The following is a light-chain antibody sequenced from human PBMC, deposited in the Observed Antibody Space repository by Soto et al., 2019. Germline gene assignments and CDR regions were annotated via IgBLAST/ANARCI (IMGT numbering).Light chain of an antibody. Sequence: DIQMTQSPSTLSASVGDRVIITCRASQSISTWLAWYQQKPGKAPKILIYKASSLESGVPSRFSGSGSGTECTLSIRSLQPDDFATYYCQQYDNYPYTFGQGSKLEIK. CDR3: QQYDNYPYT. J-gene: IGKJ2*01. CDR2: KAS. CDR1: QSISTW. V-gene: IGKV1-5*03.